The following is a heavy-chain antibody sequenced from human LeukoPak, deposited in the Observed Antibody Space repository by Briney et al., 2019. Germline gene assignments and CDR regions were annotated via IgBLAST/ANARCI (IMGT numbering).Heavy chain of an antibody. CDR1: GGSLTDYY. CDR2: INHSGST. J-gene: IGHJ2*01. V-gene: IGHV4-34*01. Sequence: SETLSLTCAVYGGSLTDYYWAWIRQPPGKGLEWIGEINHSGSTNCSPSLKSRVTISLDTSKNQFFLKLNSVTAADTAVYYRAREDWYFDLWGRGTLVTVPS. CDR3: AREDWYFDL.